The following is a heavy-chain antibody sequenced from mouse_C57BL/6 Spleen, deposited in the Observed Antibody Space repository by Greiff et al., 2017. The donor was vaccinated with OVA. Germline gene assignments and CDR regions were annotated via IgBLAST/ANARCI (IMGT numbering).Heavy chain of an antibody. CDR2: IYPSDSET. Sequence: QVQLQQPGAELVRPGSSVKLSCKASGYTFTSYWMDWVKQRPGQGLEWIGNIYPSDSETHYNQKFKDKATLTVDKSSSTAYMQRSSLTSADSAVYYCARSAYCSTPYAMDYWGQGTSVTVSS. CDR1: GYTFTSYW. J-gene: IGHJ4*01. V-gene: IGHV1-61*01. CDR3: ARSAYCSTPYAMDY. D-gene: IGHD2-5*01.